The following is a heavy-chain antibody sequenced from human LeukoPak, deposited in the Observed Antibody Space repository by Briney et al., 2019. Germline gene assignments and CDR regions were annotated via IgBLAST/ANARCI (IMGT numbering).Heavy chain of an antibody. CDR2: MSSDGSGK. CDR1: GFTFTTYG. D-gene: IGHD3-22*01. Sequence: PGGSLRLSCAASGFTFTTYGMHWVRQAPGKGLEWVAVMSSDGSGKHYADSVKGRFTISRDNSKNTLYLQMNSLRAEDTAVYYCAKDRAMIAYFDYWGQGTLVTVSS. J-gene: IGHJ4*02. CDR3: AKDRAMIAYFDY. V-gene: IGHV3-30*18.